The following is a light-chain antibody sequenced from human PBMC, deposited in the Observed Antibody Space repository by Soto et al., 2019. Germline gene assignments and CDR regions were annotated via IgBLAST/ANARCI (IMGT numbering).Light chain of an antibody. CDR3: HHHYSTPPA. CDR1: QSVLYSSNNKNY. J-gene: IGKJ4*02. Sequence: DIVMTQSPDSLAVSLGERATINCKSSQSVLYSSNNKNYLTWYQQKPGQPPRLLIYWASTRESGVPDRFSGSVSGTDFTVTSSSLKAEDGAVYYCHHHYSTPPAFDGGTKVEIK. CDR2: WAS. V-gene: IGKV4-1*01.